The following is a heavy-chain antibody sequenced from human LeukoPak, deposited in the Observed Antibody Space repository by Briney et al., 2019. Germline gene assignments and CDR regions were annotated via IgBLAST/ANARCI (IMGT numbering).Heavy chain of an antibody. CDR2: IYYSGST. CDR1: GDSVSRSSYY. V-gene: IGHV4-61*01. CDR3: ASRYSDL. Sequence: SETLSLTCTVSGDSVSRSSYYWSWIRQPPGKGLEWIGFIYYSGSTNYNPSLKSRVTISVDSSKNQFSLKLSSVTAADSAVYYCASRYSDLWGRGTLVTVSS. J-gene: IGHJ2*01.